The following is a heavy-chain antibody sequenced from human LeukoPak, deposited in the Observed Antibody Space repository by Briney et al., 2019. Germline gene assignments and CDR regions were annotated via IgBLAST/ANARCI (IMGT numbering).Heavy chain of an antibody. CDR3: ARGFGQLLSPIDY. CDR2: ISYDGSNK. D-gene: IGHD2-2*01. J-gene: IGHJ4*02. V-gene: IGHV3-30*03. Sequence: PGGSLRLSCAASGFTFSSYSMHWVRQAPGKGLEWVAVISYDGSNKYYADSVKGRFTISRDNSKNTLYLQMNSLRAEDTAVYYCARGFGQLLSPIDYWGQGTLVTVSS. CDR1: GFTFSSYS.